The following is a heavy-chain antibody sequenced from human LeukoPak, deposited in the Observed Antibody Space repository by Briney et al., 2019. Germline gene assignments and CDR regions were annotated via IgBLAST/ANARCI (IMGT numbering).Heavy chain of an antibody. D-gene: IGHD2-8*01. CDR3: ARTNYYFYYMDV. J-gene: IGHJ6*03. CDR2: IYYSGST. CDR1: GGSINGNDYY. V-gene: IGHV4-39*01. Sequence: SETLSLTCTVSGGSINGNDYYWGWIRQPPGKGLEWIGSIYYSGSTYYNPSLKSRLTISVGTSKNQFFLRLSSVTAADTALYFCARTNYYFYYMDVWGRGTTVTVSS.